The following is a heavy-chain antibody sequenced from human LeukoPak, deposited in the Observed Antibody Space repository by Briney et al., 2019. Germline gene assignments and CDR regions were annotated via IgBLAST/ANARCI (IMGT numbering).Heavy chain of an antibody. Sequence: PGGSLRLSCAASGFTFSDYYMSWIRQAPGKGLEWVSYISSSGSTIYYADSVKGRFTISRDNAKNSPYLQMNSLRAEDTAVYYCARARPYYYDSSGYLDYWGQGTLVTVSS. CDR1: GFTFSDYY. J-gene: IGHJ4*02. V-gene: IGHV3-11*04. CDR3: ARARPYYYDSSGYLDY. D-gene: IGHD3-22*01. CDR2: ISSSGSTI.